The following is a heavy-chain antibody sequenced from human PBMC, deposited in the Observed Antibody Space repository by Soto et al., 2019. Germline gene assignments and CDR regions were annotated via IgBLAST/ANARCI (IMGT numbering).Heavy chain of an antibody. CDR3: AADPYCGGHCYFAY. CDR1: GFTFFTSA. V-gene: IGHV1-58*01. CDR2: IVVGSGNK. D-gene: IGHD2-21*02. Sequence: SVKVSCKASGFTFFTSAVQWVRQARGQRLEWVGWIVVGSGNKNYAQKFQERVPITRNMSTNTAYRELSSLRSEDTAVYYCAADPYCGGHCYFAYRGQGTMVTVSS. J-gene: IGHJ4*02.